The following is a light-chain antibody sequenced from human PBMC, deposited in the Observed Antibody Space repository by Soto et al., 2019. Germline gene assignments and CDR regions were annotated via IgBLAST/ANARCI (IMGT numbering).Light chain of an antibody. CDR1: SGHSTYI. Sequence: QAVVTQSSSASASLGSSVKLTCILSSGHSTYIIAWHQQQPGKAPRFLMTLDRSGSYNRGSGVPDRFSGSSSVADRYLTITNLQFEDEGDYYVETWYSNTHKVFGGGTKLTVL. CDR2: LDRSGSY. V-gene: IGLV4-60*02. J-gene: IGLJ3*02. CDR3: ETWYSNTHKV.